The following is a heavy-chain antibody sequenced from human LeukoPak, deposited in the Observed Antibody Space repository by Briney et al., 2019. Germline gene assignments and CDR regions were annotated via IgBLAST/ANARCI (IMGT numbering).Heavy chain of an antibody. CDR2: IWYDGSNK. V-gene: IGHV3-33*06. Sequence: GGSLRLSXAASGFTFSSYGMHWVRQAPGKGLEWVAVIWYDGSNKYYADSVKGRFTISRDNSKNTLYLQMNSLRAEDTAVYYCAKDRGSSSWYIDYWGQGTLVTVSS. CDR1: GFTFSSYG. D-gene: IGHD6-13*01. J-gene: IGHJ4*02. CDR3: AKDRGSSSWYIDY.